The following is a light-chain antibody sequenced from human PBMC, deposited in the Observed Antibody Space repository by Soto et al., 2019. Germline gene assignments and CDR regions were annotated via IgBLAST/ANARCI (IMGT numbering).Light chain of an antibody. V-gene: IGLV2-8*01. CDR1: SSDIGGYNY. Sequence: QSVLTQPPSASGSPGQSVTISCTGTSSDIGGYNYVSWYQQHPGKAPKLMINEVSKRPSGVPDRFSGSKSGNTASLTVSGLEAEDEADYYCSSYAGSYKLVFGGGTKLTVL. CDR3: SSYAGSYKLV. J-gene: IGLJ2*01. CDR2: EVS.